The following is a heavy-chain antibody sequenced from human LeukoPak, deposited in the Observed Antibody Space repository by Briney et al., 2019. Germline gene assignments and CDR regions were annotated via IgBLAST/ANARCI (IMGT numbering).Heavy chain of an antibody. J-gene: IGHJ4*02. CDR2: ISGSGGST. CDR3: ANGYDYGDPRDY. V-gene: IGHV3-23*01. D-gene: IGHD4-17*01. Sequence: GGSLRLSCAASGFTFSIYAMSWVRQAPGKGLEWVSAISGSGGSTYYADSVKGRFTISRDNSKNTLYLQMNSLRAEDTAVYYCANGYDYGDPRDYWGQGTLVTVSS. CDR1: GFTFSIYA.